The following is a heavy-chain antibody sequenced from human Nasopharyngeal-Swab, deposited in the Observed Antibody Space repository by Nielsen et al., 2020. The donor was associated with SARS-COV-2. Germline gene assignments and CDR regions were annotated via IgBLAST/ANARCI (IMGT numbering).Heavy chain of an antibody. CDR1: GFTFSSYA. CDR2: ISGSGDTT. J-gene: IGHJ2*01. V-gene: IGHV3-23*01. Sequence: GGSLRLSCAASGFTFSSYAMSWVRQAPGKGLEWVSIISGSGDTTYYADSVNDRFTISRDNSKNTLYLQMNSLRAEDTALYYCAKLGYFDLWGRGTLVTVSS. CDR3: AKLGYFDL.